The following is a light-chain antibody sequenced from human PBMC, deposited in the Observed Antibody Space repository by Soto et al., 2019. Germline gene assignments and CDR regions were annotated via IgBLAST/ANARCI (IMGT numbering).Light chain of an antibody. CDR1: QSVSSGF. V-gene: IGKV3-20*01. Sequence: MVMTQSPATLSVSPGERATLSCRASQSVSSGFLAWYQQKPGQPPRLLIFGASDTATGIPHRFSRSGFGTDFTLTISRLEPDDFAVYYCQQYHISPFTFGQGTRLEIK. CDR2: GAS. J-gene: IGKJ5*01. CDR3: QQYHISPFT.